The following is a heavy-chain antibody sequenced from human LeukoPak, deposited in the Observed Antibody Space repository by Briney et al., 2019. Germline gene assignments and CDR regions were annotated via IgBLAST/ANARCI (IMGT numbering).Heavy chain of an antibody. Sequence: SETLSLTCAVSGGPFRGDHWSWIRQPAGKGLEWIGRIYTSGSTNYNPSLKSRATISVDTSKNQFSLKLSSVTAADTAVYYCARGRYNSNDVSWFDPWGQGTLVTVSS. CDR1: GGPFRGDH. CDR2: IYTSGST. CDR3: ARGRYNSNDVSWFDP. D-gene: IGHD1-1*01. V-gene: IGHV4-4*07. J-gene: IGHJ5*02.